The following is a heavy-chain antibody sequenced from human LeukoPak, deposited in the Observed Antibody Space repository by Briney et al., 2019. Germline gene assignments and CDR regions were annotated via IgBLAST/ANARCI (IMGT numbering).Heavy chain of an antibody. CDR2: ISGSGCST. J-gene: IGHJ4*02. CDR3: ATERRWFLAS. D-gene: IGHD1-1*01. Sequence: GGSLRLSCAASGFTFSSYAMSWVRQAPGKGLGWVSAISGSGCSTYYADSVKGRFTISRDNSKNTLYLQMNSLRAEDTAVYYCATERRWFLASWGKGTLVTVSS. V-gene: IGHV3-23*01. CDR1: GFTFSSYA.